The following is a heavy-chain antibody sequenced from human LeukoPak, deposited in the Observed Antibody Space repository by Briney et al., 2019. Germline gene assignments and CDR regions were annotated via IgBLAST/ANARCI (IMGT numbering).Heavy chain of an antibody. Sequence: GGSLRLSCAASGFTFDDYAMHWVRQAPGKGLEWVSGISWNSGRIGYADSVKGRFTISRDNPKNTLYLQMNSLRPEDTAVYFCAKRGVVIRVILVGFHKEAYYFDSWGQGVLVTVSS. CDR3: AKRGVVIRVILVGFHKEAYYFDS. D-gene: IGHD3-22*01. CDR1: GFTFDDYA. J-gene: IGHJ4*02. CDR2: ISWNSGRI. V-gene: IGHV3-9*01.